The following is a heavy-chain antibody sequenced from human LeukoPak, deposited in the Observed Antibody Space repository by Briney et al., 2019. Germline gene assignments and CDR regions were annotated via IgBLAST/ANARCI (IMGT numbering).Heavy chain of an antibody. CDR3: ARAAVWGSYFIDY. V-gene: IGHV4-59*01. J-gene: IGHJ4*02. CDR2: IYYSGST. CDR1: GDSITSYY. D-gene: IGHD3-16*01. Sequence: SETLSLTCAVSGDSITSYYWSWIRQPPGKGLEWIGYIYYSGSTNYNPSLKSRVTISVDTSKNQFYLKLSSVTAADTAVYYCARAAVWGSYFIDYWGQGTLVTVSS.